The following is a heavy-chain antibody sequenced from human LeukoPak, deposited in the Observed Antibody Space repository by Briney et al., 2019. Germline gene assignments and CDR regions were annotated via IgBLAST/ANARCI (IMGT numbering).Heavy chain of an antibody. CDR3: ARDHNYAFDN. V-gene: IGHV3-48*01. CDR1: GFPFIEYS. D-gene: IGHD1-1*01. Sequence: GGSLRLPCTASGFPFIEYSMNWVRQAPGKGLEWISYIGIDSGNTKYADSVRGRFTISADKAKNSLYLQMNSLRAEDTAVYYCARDHNYAFDNWGQGTLVSVAS. CDR2: IGIDSGNT. J-gene: IGHJ4*02.